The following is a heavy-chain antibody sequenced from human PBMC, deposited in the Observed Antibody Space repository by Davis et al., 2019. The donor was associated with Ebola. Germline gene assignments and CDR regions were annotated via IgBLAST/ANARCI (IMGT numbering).Heavy chain of an antibody. J-gene: IGHJ6*02. CDR1: GGSISSSSYY. CDR3: AREGNNVVVTASYGMDV. D-gene: IGHD2-21*02. V-gene: IGHV4-39*02. CDR2: IYYSGST. Sequence: MPSETLSLTCTVPGGSISSSSYYWGWIRQPPGKGLEWIGSIYYSGSTYYNPSLKSRVTISVDTSKNQFSLKLSSVTAAATAVYYCAREGNNVVVTASYGMDVWGQGTTVTVSS.